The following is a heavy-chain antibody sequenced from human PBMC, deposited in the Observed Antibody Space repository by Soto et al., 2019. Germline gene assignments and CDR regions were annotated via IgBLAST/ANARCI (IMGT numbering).Heavy chain of an antibody. D-gene: IGHD6-19*01. V-gene: IGHV4-34*01. J-gene: IGHJ3*02. CDR2: VNPTGST. Sequence: PSETLSLTCAVYGGSFSGYYWSWIRQSPGKGLEWIGEVNPTGSTKYNPSLKSRVTISVDTSKNQFSLNLNSVTAADTALYYCARSREQWQVDAFDIWGQGTMVTVSS. CDR1: GGSFSGYY. CDR3: ARSREQWQVDAFDI.